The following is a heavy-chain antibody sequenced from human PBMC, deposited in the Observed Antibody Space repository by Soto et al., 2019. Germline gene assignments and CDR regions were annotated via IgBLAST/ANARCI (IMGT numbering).Heavy chain of an antibody. D-gene: IGHD2-2*01. V-gene: IGHV1-18*01. CDR2: INANNGNT. J-gene: IGHJ3*02. CDR1: DYTFTSYT. CDR3: ARDSSTYRDDGFDI. Sequence: QVQLVQSGAEVKKPGASVKVSCKASDYTFTSYTIGWVRQAPGQGLEWMGCINANNGNTNYAQKLQGRVTKTTDTYTRTGYMELRSLRSDVTAVYYCARDSSTYRDDGFDIWGQGTMVPVS.